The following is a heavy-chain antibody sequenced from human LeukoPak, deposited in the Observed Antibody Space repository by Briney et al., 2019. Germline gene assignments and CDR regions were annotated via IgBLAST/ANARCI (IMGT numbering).Heavy chain of an antibody. CDR3: AKVRCSSTSCYLPPDY. CDR2: ISGSGSTI. V-gene: IGHV3-23*01. J-gene: IGHJ4*02. D-gene: IGHD2-2*01. CDR1: GFTFSSYA. Sequence: GGSLRLSCAASGFTFSSYAMSWVRQAPGKGLEWVSAISGSGSTIYYADSVKGRFTISRDNAKNSLYLQMNSLRAEDTAVYYCAKVRCSSTSCYLPPDYWGQGTLVTVSS.